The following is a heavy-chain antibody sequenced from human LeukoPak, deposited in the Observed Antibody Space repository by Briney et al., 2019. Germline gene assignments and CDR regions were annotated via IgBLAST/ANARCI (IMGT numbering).Heavy chain of an antibody. CDR2: ISSSSSYI. Sequence: PGGSLRLSCAASGFTFSSYAMNWVRQAPGKGLEWVSSISSSSSYIYYADSVKGRFTISRDNAKNSLYLQMNSLRAEDTAVYYCARVSLDSGGEGLDYFDYWGQGTLVTVSS. D-gene: IGHD2-15*01. J-gene: IGHJ4*02. CDR3: ARVSLDSGGEGLDYFDY. V-gene: IGHV3-21*01. CDR1: GFTFSSYA.